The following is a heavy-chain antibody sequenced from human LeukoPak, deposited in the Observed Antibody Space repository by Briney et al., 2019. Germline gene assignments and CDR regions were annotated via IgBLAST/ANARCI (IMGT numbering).Heavy chain of an antibody. CDR1: RFTFSSYA. J-gene: IGHJ6*02. CDR2: ISGSGGST. CDR3: AKAWPYCSSTSCYQANYYGMDA. V-gene: IGHV3-23*01. Sequence: QSGGTLRLCCAASRFTFSSYAMSWVRQAAGKGLEWVSAISGSGGSTYYADSVKGRFTISRDNSKNTLYLQMNSLRAEDTAVYYCAKAWPYCSSTSCYQANYYGMDAWGQGTTVTVSS. D-gene: IGHD2-2*01.